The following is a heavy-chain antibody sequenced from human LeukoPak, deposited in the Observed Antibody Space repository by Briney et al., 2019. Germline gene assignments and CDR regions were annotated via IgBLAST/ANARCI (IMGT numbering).Heavy chain of an antibody. CDR2: INHSGST. J-gene: IGHJ4*02. D-gene: IGHD3-22*01. CDR1: GGSFSGYY. CDR3: ARGHPDSSGYYPFDY. V-gene: IGHV4-34*01. Sequence: SETLSLTCAVYGGSFSGYYWSWIRQPPGKGLEWIGEINHSGSTNYNPSLKSRVTISVDTSKNQFSQKLSSVTAADTAVYYCARGHPDSSGYYPFDYWGQGTLVTVSS.